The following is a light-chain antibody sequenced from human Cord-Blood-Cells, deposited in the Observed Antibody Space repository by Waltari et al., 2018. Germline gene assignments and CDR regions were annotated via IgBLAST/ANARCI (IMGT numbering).Light chain of an antibody. V-gene: IGLV2-14*03. J-gene: IGLJ3*02. CDR2: DVS. CDR3: SSYTSSSTWV. Sequence: QSALTQPASVSGSPGQSITISCTGTSSDVGGYNYVSWNQQHPGTAPKLMIYDVSNRPSGVSNRFSGSKSGNTASLTISGLQAEDEADYDCSSYTSSSTWVFGGGTKLTV. CDR1: SSDVGGYNY.